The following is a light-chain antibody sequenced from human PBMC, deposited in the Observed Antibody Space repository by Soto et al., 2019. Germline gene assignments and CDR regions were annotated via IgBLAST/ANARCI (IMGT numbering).Light chain of an antibody. V-gene: IGLV2-14*01. J-gene: IGLJ2*01. CDR3: SSYTGATTLVI. CDR2: EVG. Sequence: QSALTQPASVSGSPGESITISCGGTSSDIGAYNYVSWYQQHPGKAPKLLIYEVGYRPSGVSNRFSGSKSGNTASLTISGLQADDEADYYCSSYTGATTLVIFGGGTKLTGL. CDR1: SSDIGAYNY.